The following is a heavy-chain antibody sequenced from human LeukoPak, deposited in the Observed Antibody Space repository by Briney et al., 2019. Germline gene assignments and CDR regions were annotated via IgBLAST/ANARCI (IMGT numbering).Heavy chain of an antibody. Sequence: ASVKVSCKASGYSFTGYYIHWVRQAPGQGLEWMGWINPDGGVTKSAQKFQGRVTMTRDTSLNTAYMYLNKLTSDDTAVYFCTKDSASWGSLNWFDPWGQGTLVTVSS. CDR3: TKDSASWGSLNWFDP. CDR2: INPDGGVT. J-gene: IGHJ5*02. CDR1: GYSFTGYY. V-gene: IGHV1-2*02. D-gene: IGHD3-16*01.